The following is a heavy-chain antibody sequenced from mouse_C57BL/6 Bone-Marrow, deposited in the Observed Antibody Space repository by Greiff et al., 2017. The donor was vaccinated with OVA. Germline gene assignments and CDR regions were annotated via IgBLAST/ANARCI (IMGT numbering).Heavy chain of an antibody. CDR2: IDPSDSYT. J-gene: IGHJ2*01. CDR1: GYTFTSYW. CDR3: ARGGTGYFDY. Sequence: VKLQQPGAELVRPGTSVKLSCKASGYTFTSYWMHWVKQRPGQGLEWIGVIDPSDSYTNYNQKFKGKATLTVDTSSSTAYMQLSSLTSEDSAVYDCARGGTGYFDYWGQGTTLTVSS. V-gene: IGHV1-59*01. D-gene: IGHD4-1*01.